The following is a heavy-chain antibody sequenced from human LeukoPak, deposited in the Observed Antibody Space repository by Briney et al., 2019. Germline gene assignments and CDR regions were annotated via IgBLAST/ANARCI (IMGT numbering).Heavy chain of an antibody. CDR3: ARPRGMIEDAFDI. CDR2: ISSSSSYI. Sequence: GGSLRLSCAASGFTFSSYAMHWVRQAPGKGLEWVSSISSSSSYIYYADSVKGRFTISRDNAKNSLYLQMNSLRAEDTAVYYCARPRGMIEDAFDIWGQGTMVTVSS. CDR1: GFTFSSYA. V-gene: IGHV3-21*01. D-gene: IGHD3-22*01. J-gene: IGHJ3*02.